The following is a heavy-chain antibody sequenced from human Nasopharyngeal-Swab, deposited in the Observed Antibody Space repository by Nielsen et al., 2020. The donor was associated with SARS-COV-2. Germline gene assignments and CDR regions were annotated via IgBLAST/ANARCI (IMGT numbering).Heavy chain of an antibody. CDR3: ARDRWPIVVVPAASDAFDI. D-gene: IGHD2-2*01. V-gene: IGHV1-46*01. J-gene: IGHJ3*02. Sequence: VRQAPGQGLEWMGIINPSGGSTSYAQKFQGRVTMTRDTSTSTVYMELSSLRSEDTAVYYCARDRWPIVVVPAASDAFDIWGQGTMVTVSS. CDR2: INPSGGST.